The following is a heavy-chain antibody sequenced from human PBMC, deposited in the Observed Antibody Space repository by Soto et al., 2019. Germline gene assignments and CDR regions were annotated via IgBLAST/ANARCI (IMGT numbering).Heavy chain of an antibody. J-gene: IGHJ3*02. CDR1: VGTLISNA. D-gene: IGHD1-26*01. Sequence: VKVSFHASVGTLISNAISWVRQAPGQGLEWMGGIIPILGSANYAQKFQDRVTITADESTSTTYMELNSLGSEDAAVYYCASRERVDAFDIWGQGTMVTVSS. CDR3: ASRERVDAFDI. CDR2: IIPILGSA. V-gene: IGHV1-69*13.